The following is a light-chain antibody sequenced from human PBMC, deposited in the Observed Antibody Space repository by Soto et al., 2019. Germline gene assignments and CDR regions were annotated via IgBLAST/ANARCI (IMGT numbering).Light chain of an antibody. V-gene: IGKV1-9*01. CDR2: AAS. J-gene: IGKJ4*01. CDR1: HGIANY. Sequence: DIQLTQSPSFLSASVGDGVTITCRASHGIANYFAWYQQKPGKAPKLLIYAASTLQSGVPSRFSGSGSGTDFTLTISSLQPEDFATYYCQQLNSYPLTFGGGTKVDIK. CDR3: QQLNSYPLT.